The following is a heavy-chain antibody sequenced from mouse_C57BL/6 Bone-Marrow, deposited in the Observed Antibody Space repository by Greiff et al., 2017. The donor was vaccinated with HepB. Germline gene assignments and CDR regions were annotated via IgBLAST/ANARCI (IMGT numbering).Heavy chain of an antibody. D-gene: IGHD2-4*01. CDR3: ARVDYESFDY. CDR2: INPGSGGT. V-gene: IGHV1-54*01. Sequence: QVQLKESGAELVRPGTSVKVSCKASGYAFTNYLIEWVKQRPGQGLEWIGVINPGSGGTNYNEKFKGKATLTADKSSSTAYLQLSSLTSEDAAVYFCARVDYESFDYWGQGTTLTVSS. CDR1: GYAFTNYL. J-gene: IGHJ2*01.